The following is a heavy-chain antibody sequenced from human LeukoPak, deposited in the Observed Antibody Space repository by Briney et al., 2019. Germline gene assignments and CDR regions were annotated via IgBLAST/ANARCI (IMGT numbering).Heavy chain of an antibody. CDR3: ARESYYDSSGYSHDAFDI. J-gene: IGHJ3*02. D-gene: IGHD3-22*01. CDR1: GGSISSYY. Sequence: SETLSLTCTVSGGSISSYYWSWIRQPPGKGLEWIGYIYYSGSTNYNPSLKSRVTISVDTSKNQFSLKLSSVTAADTAVYYCARESYYDSSGYSHDAFDIWGQGTMVTVSS. CDR2: IYYSGST. V-gene: IGHV4-59*12.